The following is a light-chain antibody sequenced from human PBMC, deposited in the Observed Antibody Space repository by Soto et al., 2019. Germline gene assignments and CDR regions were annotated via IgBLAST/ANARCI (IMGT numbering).Light chain of an antibody. Sequence: DIQMTQSPSSLSVSVGDRFAITCRASQSISSWLAWYQQKPGKAPKLLIYDASSLESGVPSRFSGSGSGTEFTLTISSLQPDDFATYYCQQYNSYSTWTFGQGTKVDI. CDR1: QSISSW. J-gene: IGKJ1*01. V-gene: IGKV1-5*01. CDR2: DAS. CDR3: QQYNSYSTWT.